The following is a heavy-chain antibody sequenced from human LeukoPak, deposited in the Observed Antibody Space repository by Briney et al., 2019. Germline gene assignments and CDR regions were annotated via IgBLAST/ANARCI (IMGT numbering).Heavy chain of an antibody. D-gene: IGHD3-22*01. J-gene: IGHJ6*03. CDR2: INPSGGST. Sequence: ASVKVSCKASGYTFTSYYMHWVRQAPGQGLEWMGIINPSGGSTSYAQKFQGRVTMTRDMSTSTVYMELSSLRSEDTAVYYCARALSPYYYDCSGYYLYYYYYMDVWGKGTTVTVSS. V-gene: IGHV1-46*01. CDR3: ARALSPYYYDCSGYYLYYYYYMDV. CDR1: GYTFTSYY.